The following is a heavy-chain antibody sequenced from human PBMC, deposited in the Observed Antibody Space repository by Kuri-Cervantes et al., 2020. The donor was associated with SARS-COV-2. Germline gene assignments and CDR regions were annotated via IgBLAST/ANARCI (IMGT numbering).Heavy chain of an antibody. CDR1: GFTFSSYA. CDR3: AREYCSSTSCYAEYYYYYYGMDV. V-gene: IGHV3-30*01. J-gene: IGHJ6*02. CDR2: ISYDGSNK. Sequence: GGSLRLSCAAPGFTFSSYAMHWVRQAPGKGLEWVAVISYDGSNKYYADSVKGRFTISRDNSKNTLYLQMNSLRAEDTAVYYCAREYCSSTSCYAEYYYYYYGMDVWGQGTTVTVSS. D-gene: IGHD2-2*01.